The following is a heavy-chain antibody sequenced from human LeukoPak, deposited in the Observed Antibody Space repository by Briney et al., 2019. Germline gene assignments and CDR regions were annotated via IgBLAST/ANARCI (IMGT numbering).Heavy chain of an antibody. D-gene: IGHD2-2*01. J-gene: IGHJ4*02. Sequence: SETLSLTCTVSGGSISGYYWSWIRQPPGKGLQFIGYIHFTGSTNYNPSLESRVTLSVDTSKNQFSLKLRSVTAADTAVYYCARLSKDTVVLPAAMAHYFDYWGQGTLVTVSS. V-gene: IGHV4-59*08. CDR1: GGSISGYY. CDR3: ARLSKDTVVLPAAMAHYFDY. CDR2: IHFTGST.